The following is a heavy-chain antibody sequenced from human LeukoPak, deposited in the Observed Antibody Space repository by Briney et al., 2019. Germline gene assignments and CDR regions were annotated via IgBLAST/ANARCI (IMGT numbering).Heavy chain of an antibody. Sequence: ASVKVSCKASGYTFTSYGISWVRQAPGQGLEWMGWINPNSGGTNYAQKFQGWVTMTRDTSISTAYMELSRLRSDDTAVYYCARAADIKHWFDPWGQGTLVTVSS. J-gene: IGHJ5*02. CDR2: INPNSGGT. CDR3: ARAADIKHWFDP. CDR1: GYTFTSYG. V-gene: IGHV1-2*04. D-gene: IGHD5-12*01.